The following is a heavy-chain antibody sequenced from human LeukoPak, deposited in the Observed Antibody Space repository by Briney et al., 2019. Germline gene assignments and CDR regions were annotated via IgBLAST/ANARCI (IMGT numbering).Heavy chain of an antibody. Sequence: SETLSLTCTVSGGSTGSDYWSWIRQPPGKGLEWIGYIYYSGSTNYNPSLKSRVTILVDTSKNQFSLKLSSVTAADTAVYYCARLNDILTGNENDYWGQGTLVTVSS. CDR2: IYYSGST. CDR1: GGSTGSDY. J-gene: IGHJ4*02. V-gene: IGHV4-59*01. CDR3: ARLNDILTGNENDY. D-gene: IGHD3-9*01.